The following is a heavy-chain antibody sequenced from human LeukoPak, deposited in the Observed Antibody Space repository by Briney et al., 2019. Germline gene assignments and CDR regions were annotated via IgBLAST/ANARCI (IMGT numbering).Heavy chain of an antibody. CDR2: LYPGVST. CDR1: GGPIYSYY. J-gene: IGHJ6*03. D-gene: IGHD3-22*01. CDR3: ARLKFYDSTGYSPGHYMDV. Sequence: SETLSLTCTVSGGPIYSYYWSWIRQTAGKGLEWIGRLYPGVSTNYNPSLKSRVTMSVDTSKNQFALKLSAVTAADTVVYYCARLKFYDSTGYSPGHYMDVWGKGTTVTVSS. V-gene: IGHV4-4*07.